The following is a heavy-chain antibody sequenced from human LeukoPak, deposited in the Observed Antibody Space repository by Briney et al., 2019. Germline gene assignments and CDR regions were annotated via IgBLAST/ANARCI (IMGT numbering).Heavy chain of an antibody. CDR3: ATGGYQVAAANYYGSGSYFY. CDR1: GGTFSSYT. J-gene: IGHJ4*02. Sequence: SVKVSCKASGGTFSSYTISWVRQAPGQGLEWMGGIIPIFGTAYYAQKFQGRVTITADESTSTAYMELSSLRSEDTAVYYCATGGYQVAAANYYGSGSYFYWGQGTLVTVSS. D-gene: IGHD3-10*01. CDR2: IIPIFGTA. V-gene: IGHV1-69*01.